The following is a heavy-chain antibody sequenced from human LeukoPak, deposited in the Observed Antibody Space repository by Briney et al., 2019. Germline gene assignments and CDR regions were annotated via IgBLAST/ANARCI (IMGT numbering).Heavy chain of an antibody. CDR2: IYTSGST. CDR1: GGSISSYY. J-gene: IGHJ6*03. CDR3: ARRGISQGYYMDV. Sequence: SETLSLTCTVSGGSISSYYWSWIRQPAGKGLEWIGRIYTSGSTNYNPSLKSRVTISVDTSKNHFSLKLSSVTAADTAVFYCARRGISQGYYMDVWGKGTTVTISS. V-gene: IGHV4-4*07. D-gene: IGHD6-13*01.